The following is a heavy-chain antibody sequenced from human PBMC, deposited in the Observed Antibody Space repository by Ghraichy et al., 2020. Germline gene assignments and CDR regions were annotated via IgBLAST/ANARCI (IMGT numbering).Heavy chain of an antibody. D-gene: IGHD6-19*01. CDR3: ARDTWLDGPVWSEPFY. Sequence: GSLRLSCAASGFTFSSYAMHWVRQAPGKGLEWVAVISYDGSNKYYADSVKGRFTISRDNSKNTLYLQMNSLRAEDTAVYYCARDTWLDGPVWSEPFYWGQGTLVTVSS. V-gene: IGHV3-30-3*01. CDR1: GFTFSSYA. CDR2: ISYDGSNK. J-gene: IGHJ4*02.